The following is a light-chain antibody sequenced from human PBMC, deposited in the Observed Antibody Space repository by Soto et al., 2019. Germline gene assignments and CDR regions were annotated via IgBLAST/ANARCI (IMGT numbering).Light chain of an antibody. CDR1: QSVLYSSNNKNY. Sequence: DIVMTQSPDSLAESLGERATINCKSSQSVLYSSNNKNYLAWYQQKPGQPPKLLIYWASTRESGVPDRFSGSGSGTDFTLTISSLQAEDVAVYYCQQHYSTLYTFGQGTKLEI. CDR3: QQHYSTLYT. V-gene: IGKV4-1*01. J-gene: IGKJ2*01. CDR2: WAS.